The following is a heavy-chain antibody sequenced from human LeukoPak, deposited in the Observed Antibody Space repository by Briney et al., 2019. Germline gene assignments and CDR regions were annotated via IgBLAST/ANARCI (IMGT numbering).Heavy chain of an antibody. CDR2: INHGEST. J-gene: IGHJ6*02. D-gene: IGHD3-22*01. V-gene: IGHV4-34*01. Sequence: SETLSLTCAVSGGSFSGYYWYWIRQPPGKGLEWIGEINHGESTNYNPSLKSRATLSVDTSKNQFSLKLTPVTGADTAVYYCARGRTYYYDTSGYYPSIYYGMDVWGQGTTVIVSS. CDR1: GGSFSGYY. CDR3: ARGRTYYYDTSGYYPSIYYGMDV.